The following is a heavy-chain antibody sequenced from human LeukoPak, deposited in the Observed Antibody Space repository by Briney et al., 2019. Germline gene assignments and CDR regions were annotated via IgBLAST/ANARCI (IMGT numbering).Heavy chain of an antibody. CDR2: IRYDGSNK. J-gene: IGHJ4*02. CDR3: AKDPGRYCTNGVCYSSSYYFDY. D-gene: IGHD2-8*01. V-gene: IGHV3-30*02. Sequence: GGSLRLSCAASGFTFSSYGMHWVRQAPGKGLEWVAFIRYDGSNKYYADSVKGRFTISRDNSKNTLYLQMNSLRAEDTAVYYCAKDPGRYCTNGVCYSSSYYFDYWGQGTLVTVSS. CDR1: GFTFSSYG.